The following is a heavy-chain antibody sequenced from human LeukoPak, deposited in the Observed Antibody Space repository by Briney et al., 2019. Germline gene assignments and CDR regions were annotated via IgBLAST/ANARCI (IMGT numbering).Heavy chain of an antibody. D-gene: IGHD3-3*01. CDR1: GFTFSSYS. CDR3: ARSQAIFGVVGHFDY. V-gene: IGHV3-21*01. Sequence: GGSLRLSCAASGFTFSSYSMNWVRQAPGKGLEWVSSISSSSSYIYYADSVKGRFTISRDNAKNSLYLQMNSLIAEGTAVCYCARSQAIFGVVGHFDYWGQGTLVTVSS. J-gene: IGHJ4*02. CDR2: ISSSSSYI.